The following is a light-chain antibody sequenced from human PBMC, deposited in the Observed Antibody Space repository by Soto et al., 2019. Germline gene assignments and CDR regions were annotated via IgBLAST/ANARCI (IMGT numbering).Light chain of an antibody. V-gene: IGLV2-8*01. CDR2: EVS. J-gene: IGLJ3*02. CDR3: SSYAGSNNKV. Sequence: QSALTQPPSASGSPGQSVTISCTGTSSDVGGYNYVSWYQQHPGKAPKLMIYEVSKRPSGVPDRFSGSKSGNTASLTVSGLQAEDEADYYCSSYAGSNNKVFGGGTKLIVL. CDR1: SSDVGGYNY.